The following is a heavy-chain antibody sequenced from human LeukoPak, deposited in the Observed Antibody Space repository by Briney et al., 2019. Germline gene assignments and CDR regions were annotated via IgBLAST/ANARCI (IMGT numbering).Heavy chain of an antibody. CDR2: FDPEDGET. V-gene: IGHV1-24*01. Sequence: ASVKVSCKVSGYTLTELSMHWVRQAPGKGLEWMGGFDPEDGETIYAQKFQGKVTMTEDTSTDTAYMELSSLRSEDTAVYYCATGMITFGGVIGKLGFDYWGQRTLVTVSS. J-gene: IGHJ4*02. CDR1: GYTLTELS. D-gene: IGHD3-16*02. CDR3: ATGMITFGGVIGKLGFDY.